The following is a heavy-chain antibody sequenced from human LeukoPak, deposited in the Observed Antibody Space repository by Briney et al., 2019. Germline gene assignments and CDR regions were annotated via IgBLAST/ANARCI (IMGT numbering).Heavy chain of an antibody. J-gene: IGHJ4*02. CDR1: GFSFNRDW. V-gene: IGHV3-7*01. CDR3: TRRLGD. CDR2: IKHDESEK. Sequence: PGGSLRLSWEASGFSFNRDWMDGVGQAPGKGLEWVANIKHDESEKNYLDSVKGRFTISRDNAQNSLYLQMNGLRVEDTAVYYCTRRLGDWGQGTLVTVSS. D-gene: IGHD3-16*01.